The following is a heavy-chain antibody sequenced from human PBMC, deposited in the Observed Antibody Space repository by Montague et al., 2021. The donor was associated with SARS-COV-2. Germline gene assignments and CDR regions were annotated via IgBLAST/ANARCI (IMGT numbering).Heavy chain of an antibody. V-gene: IGHV2-5*02. J-gene: IGHJ6*02. CDR3: AHSIAAIEAESSYYYYYYGMDV. D-gene: IGHD6-25*01. CDR2: IYWDYYN. Sequence: PALVKPTQTLTLTCTFSGFSLSTSGVGVGWIRQPPGKALEWLALIYWDYYNRYSPSLKSRLTITKDTSKNQVVLTMTNMDPVDTATYYCAHSIAAIEAESSYYYYYYGMDVWGQGTTATVSS. CDR1: GFSLSTSGVG.